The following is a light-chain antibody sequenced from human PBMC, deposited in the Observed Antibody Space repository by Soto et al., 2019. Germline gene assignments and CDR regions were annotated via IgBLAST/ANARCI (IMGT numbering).Light chain of an antibody. CDR2: GNS. CDR3: QSYDSSMSVV. Sequence: QLVLTQPPSVSVAPGQRVTISCTGSSSNIGAGYDVHWYQQLPGTAPKLLIYGNSNRPSGVPDRFSGSKSGTSASLAITGLQAEDEADYYCQSYDSSMSVVFGGGTQLTVL. J-gene: IGLJ2*01. CDR1: SSNIGAGYD. V-gene: IGLV1-40*01.